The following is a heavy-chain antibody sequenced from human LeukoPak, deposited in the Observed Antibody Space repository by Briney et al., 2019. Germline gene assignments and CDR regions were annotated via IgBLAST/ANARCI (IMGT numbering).Heavy chain of an antibody. CDR3: ARRAAAVADAFDI. J-gene: IGHJ3*02. V-gene: IGHV4-4*02. Sequence: TSETLSLTCAVSGGSISSSNWWSWVRQPPGKGLEWIGEIYHSGSTNYNPSLKSRVTISVDKSKNQFSLKLSSVTAADTAVYYCARRAAAVADAFDIWGQGTMVTVSS. D-gene: IGHD6-13*01. CDR1: GGSISSSNW. CDR2: IYHSGST.